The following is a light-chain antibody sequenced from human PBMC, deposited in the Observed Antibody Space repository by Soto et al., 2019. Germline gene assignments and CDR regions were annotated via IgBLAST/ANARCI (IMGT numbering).Light chain of an antibody. CDR3: QQYNKWPLT. CDR2: GAS. V-gene: IGKV3-15*01. Sequence: EIVKSQSPAALSVSPGEGVTLSCRASQSVINNLAWYQQKPGQAPRLLIYGASTRATGIPARFSGSGSGTEFTLTISSLESEDFAVYYCQQYNKWPLTFGQGTKVDIK. CDR1: QSVINN. J-gene: IGKJ1*01.